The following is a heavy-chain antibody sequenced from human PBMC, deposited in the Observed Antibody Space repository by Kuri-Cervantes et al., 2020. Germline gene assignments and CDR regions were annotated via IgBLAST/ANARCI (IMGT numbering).Heavy chain of an antibody. V-gene: IGHV3-21*04. D-gene: IGHD3-10*01. J-gene: IGHJ4*02. CDR1: GFTFSSYS. CDR2: ISSSSSYI. Sequence: ETLSLTCAASGFTFSSYSMNWVRQAPGKGLEWVSSISSSSSYIYYADSVKGRFTISRDNAKNSLYLQMNSLRAEDTALYYCARSAPQDYYGSGSYYLFDYWGQGTLVTVSS. CDR3: ARSAPQDYYGSGSYYLFDY.